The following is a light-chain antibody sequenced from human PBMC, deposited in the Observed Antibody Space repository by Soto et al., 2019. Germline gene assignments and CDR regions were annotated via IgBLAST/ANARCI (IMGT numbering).Light chain of an antibody. CDR1: QSISSW. CDR2: KAS. CDR3: QQYTSYYT. Sequence: IRITQSPSTVSASVVDRVTITCRASQSISSWLAWYQQKPGKAPNLLIYKASTLDSGVPSRFSGSGSGTDFTLTISGLQPDDFATYYCQQYTSYYTFGQGTRLEIK. J-gene: IGKJ5*01. V-gene: IGKV1-5*03.